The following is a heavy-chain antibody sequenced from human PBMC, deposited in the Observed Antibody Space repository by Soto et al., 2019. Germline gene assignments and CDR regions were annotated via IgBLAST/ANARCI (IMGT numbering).Heavy chain of an antibody. V-gene: IGHV3-30-3*01. CDR3: ARGFDTAMASGVDY. CDR2: ISYDGGNK. Sequence: GGSLRLSCAASGFTFSSYAMHWVRQAPGKGLEWVAVISYDGGNKYYADSVKGRFTISRDNSKNTLYLQMNSLRAEDTAVYYCARGFDTAMASGVDYWGQGTLVTVSS. CDR1: GFTFSSYA. J-gene: IGHJ4*02. D-gene: IGHD5-18*01.